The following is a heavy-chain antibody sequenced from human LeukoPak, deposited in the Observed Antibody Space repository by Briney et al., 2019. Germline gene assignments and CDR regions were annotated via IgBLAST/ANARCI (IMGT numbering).Heavy chain of an antibody. J-gene: IGHJ4*02. V-gene: IGHV4-4*07. CDR3: ARVHYYDNSGYWFFDY. D-gene: IGHD3-22*01. CDR2: IYITGST. Sequence: SETLSLTCTVSGGPISNYCWIWIRQSAGKGLEWIGRIYITGSTNYNPSLKSRVYMSLDTSKNQLSLKLSSVTAADTAVYYCARVHYYDNSGYWFFDYWGQGTLVTVSS. CDR1: GGPISNYC.